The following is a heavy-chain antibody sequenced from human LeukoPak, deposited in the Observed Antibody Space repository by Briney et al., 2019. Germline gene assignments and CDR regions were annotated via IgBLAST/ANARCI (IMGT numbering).Heavy chain of an antibody. D-gene: IGHD2-8*02. J-gene: IGHJ4*02. Sequence: PSETLSLTCAVYGGSFSGYYWSWIRQPPGKGLEWIGEINHSGSTNYNPSLKSRVTISVDASKNQFSLKLSSVAAAYTAVYYCARGWSFDYWGQGTLVTVSS. CDR3: ARGWSFDY. V-gene: IGHV4-34*01. CDR2: INHSGST. CDR1: GGSFSGYY.